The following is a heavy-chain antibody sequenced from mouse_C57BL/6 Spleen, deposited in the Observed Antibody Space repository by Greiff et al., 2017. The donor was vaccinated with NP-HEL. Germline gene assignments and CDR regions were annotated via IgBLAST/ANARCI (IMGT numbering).Heavy chain of an antibody. Sequence: QVQLQQPGAELVKPGASVKLSCKASGYTFTSYWMHWVKQRPGQGLEWIGMIHPNSGSTNYNEKFKSKATLTVDKSSSTAYMQLSSLTSEDSAVYYCAKHHDYDGAWFDYWGQGTLVTVSA. CDR2: IHPNSGST. J-gene: IGHJ3*01. CDR1: GYTFTSYW. V-gene: IGHV1-64*01. D-gene: IGHD2-4*01. CDR3: AKHHDYDGAWFDY.